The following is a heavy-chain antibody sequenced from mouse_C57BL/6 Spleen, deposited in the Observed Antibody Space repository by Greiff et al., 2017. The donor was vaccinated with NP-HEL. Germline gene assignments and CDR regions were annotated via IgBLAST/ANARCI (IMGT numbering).Heavy chain of an antibody. CDR3: AREGNYGNYDAY. J-gene: IGHJ3*01. CDR2: IYPGDGDT. D-gene: IGHD2-1*01. Sequence: QVQLQQSGAELVKPGASGKISCKASGYAFSRYWRNWVKRRPGKGLEGMGQIYPGDGDTNYNGKFKCEATLTADKSSSTAYMQLSSLTSEDSAVYFCAREGNYGNYDAYWGQGTLVTVSA. CDR1: GYAFSRYW. V-gene: IGHV1-80*01.